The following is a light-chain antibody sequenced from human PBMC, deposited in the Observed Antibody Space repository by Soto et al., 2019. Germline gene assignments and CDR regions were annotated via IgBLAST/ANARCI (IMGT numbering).Light chain of an antibody. CDR2: DVT. V-gene: IGLV2-8*01. CDR1: SSDVGTHGY. Sequence: QSALTQPPSASGSPGQSCTISCTGTSSDVGTHGYVSWYQQHAGKAPKLMIYDVTKRPSGVPDRFSGSKSANTASLTVSGLQAEDEAAYYCMCYAGGNNWVFGGGTKLTVL. J-gene: IGLJ3*02. CDR3: MCYAGGNNWV.